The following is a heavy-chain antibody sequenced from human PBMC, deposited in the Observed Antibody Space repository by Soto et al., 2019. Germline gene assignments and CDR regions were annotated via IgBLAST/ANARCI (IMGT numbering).Heavy chain of an antibody. CDR2: ISSSGSTR. D-gene: IGHD6-13*01. CDR3: ARLVSSSGWYSH. Sequence: QVQLVQSGGGLVKPGGSLRLSCAVSGFSFSDNHMSWIRQAPGKGLEWVSYISSSGSTRYYGDSVKGRFTISRDNTKNSLYLQMDSLRVDDTAVYYCARLVSSSGWYSHWGQGTPVTVSS. V-gene: IGHV3-11*01. CDR1: GFSFSDNH. J-gene: IGHJ4*02.